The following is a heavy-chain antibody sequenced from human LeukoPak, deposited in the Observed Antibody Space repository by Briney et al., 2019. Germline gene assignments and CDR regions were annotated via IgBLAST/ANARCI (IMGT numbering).Heavy chain of an antibody. CDR2: IDHRGSS. J-gene: IGHJ2*01. CDR3: ARRRYFDP. V-gene: IGHV4-34*01. Sequence: SETLSLTCAVYGESFSGYCWSWIRQPPGKGLEWIGEIDHRGSSNYNPSLKSRVTIPVDTSKNQFSLKLSSVTAADTAVYYCARRRYFDPWGRGTLVTVSS. CDR1: GESFSGYC.